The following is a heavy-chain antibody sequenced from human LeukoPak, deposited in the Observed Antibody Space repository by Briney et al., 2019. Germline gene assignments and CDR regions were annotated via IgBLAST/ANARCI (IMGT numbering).Heavy chain of an antibody. V-gene: IGHV3-30*03. Sequence: PGGSLRLSCAVSGFTFSSYGMHWVRQTPGKGLEWVAFISYDESNKYADSVKGRFTISRDNSGNILYLQMNSLRVEDTAVYYCARDDYYASGSYYRWFDPWGQGTLVTVSS. J-gene: IGHJ5*02. CDR2: ISYDESN. CDR1: GFTFSSYG. CDR3: ARDDYYASGSYYRWFDP. D-gene: IGHD3-10*01.